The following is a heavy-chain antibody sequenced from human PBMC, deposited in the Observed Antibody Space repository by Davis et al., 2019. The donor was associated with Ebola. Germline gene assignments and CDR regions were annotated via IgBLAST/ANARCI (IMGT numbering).Heavy chain of an antibody. CDR2: ISAYNGNT. CDR3: ARDELNRGKSYGSGRLGRD. V-gene: IGHV1-18*01. D-gene: IGHD3-10*01. Sequence: ASVKVSCKASGYTFSSYGITWVRQAPGQGLEWMGWISAYNGNTNYAQKLQGRVTMTTDTSTSTAYMELRSLRSDDTAVYYCARDELNRGKSYGSGRLGRDWGQGTLVTVSS. J-gene: IGHJ4*02. CDR1: GYTFSSYG.